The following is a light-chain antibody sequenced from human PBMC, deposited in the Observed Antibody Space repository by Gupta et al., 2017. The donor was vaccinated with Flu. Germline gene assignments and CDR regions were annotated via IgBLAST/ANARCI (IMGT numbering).Light chain of an antibody. Sequence: AEGGTIPCRAGQGIGSYLAWYQQQSGNVPKLLIYAASSCQAAVPSRCSGSGSGTDFTLPITSRQPEDVATYYCQKYNSAPPAFGGGTKLEIK. J-gene: IGKJ4*01. CDR2: AAS. CDR3: QKYNSAPPA. V-gene: IGKV1-27*01. CDR1: QGIGSY.